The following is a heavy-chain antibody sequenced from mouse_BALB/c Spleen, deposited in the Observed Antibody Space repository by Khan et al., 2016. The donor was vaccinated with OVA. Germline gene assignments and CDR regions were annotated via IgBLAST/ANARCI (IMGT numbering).Heavy chain of an antibody. V-gene: IGHV3-2*02. Sequence: VQLKESGPGLVKPSQSLSLTCTVTGYSIPSDYAWNWIRQFPGNKLEWMGFITYSGSTAYNPSLQSRMSITRDTSKNQFFLHLNSVTPEDTATYYCARDNYFAYWGQGTLVTVSA. CDR2: ITYSGST. D-gene: IGHD1-3*01. J-gene: IGHJ3*01. CDR3: ARDNYFAY. CDR1: GYSIPSDYA.